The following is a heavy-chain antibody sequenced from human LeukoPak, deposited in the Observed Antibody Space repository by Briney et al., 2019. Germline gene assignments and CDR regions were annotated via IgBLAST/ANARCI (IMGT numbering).Heavy chain of an antibody. D-gene: IGHD1-26*01. CDR1: GGSISSYY. CDR3: ASLSRWELQYFDY. J-gene: IGHJ4*02. V-gene: IGHV4-59*01. CDR2: IYYSGST. Sequence: SETLSLTRTVSGGSISSYYWSWIRQPPGKGLEWIGYIYYSGSTNYNPSLKSRVTISVDTSKNQFSLKLSSVTAADTAVYYCASLSRWELQYFDYWGQGTLVTVSS.